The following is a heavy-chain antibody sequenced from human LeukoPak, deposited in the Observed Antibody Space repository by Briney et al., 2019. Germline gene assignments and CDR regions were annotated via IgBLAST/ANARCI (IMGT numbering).Heavy chain of an antibody. J-gene: IGHJ3*02. Sequence: GGSLRLSCAASGFTFSSYSMNWVRQAPGKGLEWVSSISSSSSYIYYADSVKGRFTISRDNAKNSLYLQMNSLRAEDTAVYYCARTGSSPRGAFDIWGQGTMVTVSS. D-gene: IGHD6-13*01. V-gene: IGHV3-21*01. CDR1: GFTFSSYS. CDR3: ARTGSSPRGAFDI. CDR2: ISSSSSYI.